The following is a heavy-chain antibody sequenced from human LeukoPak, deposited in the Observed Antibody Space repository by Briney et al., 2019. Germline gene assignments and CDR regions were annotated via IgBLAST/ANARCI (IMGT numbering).Heavy chain of an antibody. Sequence: GGSLRLSCAASGFSFSNYWMGWVRQAPGKGLACVANIRTDGSETYYVDSVKGRFTISRDNAKNSLFLQMNSLRAEDTAVYYCVSAIRGSPIDYWGQGTLVSVPS. CDR1: GFSFSNYW. J-gene: IGHJ4*02. D-gene: IGHD3-10*01. CDR3: VSAIRGSPIDY. V-gene: IGHV3-7*01. CDR2: IRTDGSET.